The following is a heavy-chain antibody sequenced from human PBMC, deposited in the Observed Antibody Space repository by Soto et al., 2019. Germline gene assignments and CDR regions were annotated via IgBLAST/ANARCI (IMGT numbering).Heavy chain of an antibody. CDR2: IYPGDSDT. CDR3: ACPRGYTSDYNYYLDY. CDR1: GYSFSNNW. D-gene: IGHD1-20*01. Sequence: GESLKISCKGSGYSFSNNWLGWVRQMPGKGLEWMGIIYPGDSDTRYTPSLQGQVTFSADRSISTAYLQWTSLKASDTAIYYCACPRGYTSDYNYYLDYWGQGTLVTVSS. V-gene: IGHV5-51*01. J-gene: IGHJ4*01.